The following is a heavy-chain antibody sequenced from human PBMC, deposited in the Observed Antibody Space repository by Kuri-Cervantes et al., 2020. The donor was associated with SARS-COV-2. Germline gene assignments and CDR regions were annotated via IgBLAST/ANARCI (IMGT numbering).Heavy chain of an antibody. CDR2: IIPIFGTA. D-gene: IGHD6-19*01. Sequence: SVKVSCKASGYTFTSYGISWVRQAPGQGLEWMGGIIPIFGTANYAQKFQGRVTITADESTSTAYMELSSLRSEDTAVYYCARGVAVAGYYYFDDWGQGTLVTVSS. CDR1: GYTFTSYG. CDR3: ARGVAVAGYYYFDD. J-gene: IGHJ4*02. V-gene: IGHV1-69*13.